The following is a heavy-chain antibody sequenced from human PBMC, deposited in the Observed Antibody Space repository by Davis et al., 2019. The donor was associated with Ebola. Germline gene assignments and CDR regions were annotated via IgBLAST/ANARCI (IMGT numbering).Heavy chain of an antibody. D-gene: IGHD4-11*01. CDR3: ARGHNYAHEY. J-gene: IGHJ4*02. Sequence: ASVKVSCKASRYTFTNYYMHWVRQAPGQGLEWLGRVILKSGATNYAQKFQGRVTMTRDTSISTVYMELSSLRYDDTADYYCARGHNYAHEYWGQGTLVTVSS. V-gene: IGHV1-2*06. CDR1: RYTFTNYY. CDR2: VILKSGAT.